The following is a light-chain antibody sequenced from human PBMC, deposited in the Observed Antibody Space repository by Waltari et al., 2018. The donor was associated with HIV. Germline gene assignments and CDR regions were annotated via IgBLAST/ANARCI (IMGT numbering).Light chain of an antibody. CDR1: QTINSNF. CDR3: QQYSSSPWT. CDR2: DAS. V-gene: IGKV3D-20*01. J-gene: IGKJ1*01. Sequence: VLTQSPVSLCLSPGERATLSCGASQTINSNFLAWYQQRLGLPPSLLIYDASKRASGVPARFSGAGSVTDFTLTINKLDPEDSAVYFWQQYSSSPWTFGQGTKV.